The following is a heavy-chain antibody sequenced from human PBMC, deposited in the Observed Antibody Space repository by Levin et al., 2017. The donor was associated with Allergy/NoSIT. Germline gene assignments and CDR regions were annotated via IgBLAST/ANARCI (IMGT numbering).Heavy chain of an antibody. D-gene: IGHD4-17*01. CDR3: ARLGHYGDYVDY. V-gene: IGHV1-18*01. J-gene: IGHJ4*02. Sequence: GESLKISFPSSFPPFPLSFLLFFRPSPGQGLEWLGWISAYNGNTNYAQKLQGRVTMTTDTSTSTAYMELRSLRSDDTAVYYCARLGHYGDYVDYWGQGTLVTVSS. CDR2: ISAYNGNT. CDR1: FPPFPLSF.